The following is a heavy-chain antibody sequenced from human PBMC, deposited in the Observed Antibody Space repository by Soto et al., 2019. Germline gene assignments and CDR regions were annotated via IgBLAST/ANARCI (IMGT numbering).Heavy chain of an antibody. J-gene: IGHJ6*02. CDR2: ISYDGSNK. CDR3: AKDVVAAIDYYYYGMDV. D-gene: IGHD2-15*01. V-gene: IGHV3-30*18. Sequence: GGSLRLSCAASGFTFSSYGMHWVRQAPGKGLEWVAVISYDGSNKYYADSVKGRFTISRDNSKNTLYLQMNSLRAEDTAVYYCAKDVVAAIDYYYYGMDVWGQGTTVTVSS. CDR1: GFTFSSYG.